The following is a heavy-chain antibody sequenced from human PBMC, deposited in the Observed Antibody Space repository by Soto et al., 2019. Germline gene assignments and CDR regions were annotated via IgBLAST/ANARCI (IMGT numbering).Heavy chain of an antibody. J-gene: IGHJ3*02. CDR3: ARGSQLERDAFDI. CDR1: GVSISSGGYY. Sequence: QVQLQESGPGLVKPSQTLSLTCTVSGVSISSGGYYWSWIRQHPGKGLEWIGYIYYTGSTYYHPSLKSRVTMSLDTSKNQFSLKLSSVTVADTAVYYCARGSQLERDAFDIWGQGTMVTVSS. D-gene: IGHD1-1*01. V-gene: IGHV4-31*03. CDR2: IYYTGST.